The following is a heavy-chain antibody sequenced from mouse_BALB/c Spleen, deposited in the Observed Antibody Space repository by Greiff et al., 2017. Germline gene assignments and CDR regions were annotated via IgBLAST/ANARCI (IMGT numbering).Heavy chain of an antibody. D-gene: IGHD5-1-1*01. CDR2: ISSGGSYT. Sequence: EVQLVESGGDLVKPGGSLKLSCAASGFTFSSYGMSWVRQTPDKRLEWVATISSGGSYTYYPDSVKGRFTISRDNAKNTLYLQMSSLKSEDTAMYYCARQRGYPWFAYWGQGTLVTVSA. CDR1: GFTFSSYG. V-gene: IGHV5-6*01. J-gene: IGHJ3*01. CDR3: ARQRGYPWFAY.